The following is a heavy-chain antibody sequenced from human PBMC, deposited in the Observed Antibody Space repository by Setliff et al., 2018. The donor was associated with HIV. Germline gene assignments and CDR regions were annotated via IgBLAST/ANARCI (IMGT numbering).Heavy chain of an antibody. V-gene: IGHV4-61*01. CDR2: IYYYGSTDYNT. CDR1: GDSITSDNFF. D-gene: IGHD5-12*01. J-gene: IGHJ4*02. CDR3: ARGPRSRVAPMAHFDY. Sequence: PSETLSLTCTVSGDSITSDNFFWTWIRQNPGKGLEWIGYIYYYGSTDYNTDYNPSLRSRLSISLDTSKNQYSLRLSSVTAADTAVYYCARGPRSRVAPMAHFDYWGQGTLVTVSS.